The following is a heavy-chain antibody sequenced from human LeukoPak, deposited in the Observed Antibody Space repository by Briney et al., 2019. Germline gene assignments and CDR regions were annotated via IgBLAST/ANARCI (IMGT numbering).Heavy chain of an antibody. CDR3: ARDTGYCTTTSCYTFDY. V-gene: IGHV1-2*02. D-gene: IGHD2-2*02. Sequence: ASVKVSCKASGYTFTGYYMHWVRQAPGQGLEWVGWINPNSGGTNYAQNFQGRVTMTRDTSISTAYMELSRLRSDDTAVYYCARDTGYCTTTSCYTFDYWGQGTLVTVSS. CDR1: GYTFTGYY. CDR2: INPNSGGT. J-gene: IGHJ4*02.